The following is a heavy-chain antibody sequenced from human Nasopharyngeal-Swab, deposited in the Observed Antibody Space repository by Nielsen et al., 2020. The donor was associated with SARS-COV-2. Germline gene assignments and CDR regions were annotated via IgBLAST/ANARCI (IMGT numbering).Heavy chain of an antibody. V-gene: IGHV5-51*01. Sequence: KVSCKSSCYTFTIYGISWVRQMPGKGLDWMGIIYPGDSDTRYSPSFQGQVTISADKSISTAYLQWSSLKASDTAMYYCARHGLGYSLYYFDYWGQGTLVTVSS. D-gene: IGHD3-22*01. CDR2: IYPGDSDT. J-gene: IGHJ4*02. CDR3: ARHGLGYSLYYFDY. CDR1: CYTFTIYG.